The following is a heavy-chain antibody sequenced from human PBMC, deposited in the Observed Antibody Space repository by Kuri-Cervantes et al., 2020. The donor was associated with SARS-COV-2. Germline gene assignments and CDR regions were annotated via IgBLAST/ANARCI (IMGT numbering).Heavy chain of an antibody. J-gene: IGHJ6*03. CDR1: GGSFSGYY. CDR3: ARQGVEYGGYDMYYYYYMDV. Sequence: SETLSLTCAVYGGSFSGYYWSWIRQPPGKGLEWIGEINHSGSTNYNPSLKSRVTISVDTSKNQFSLKLSSVTAADTAVYYCARQGVEYGGYDMYYYYYMDVWGKGTTVTVSS. CDR2: INHSGST. V-gene: IGHV4-34*01. D-gene: IGHD5-12*01.